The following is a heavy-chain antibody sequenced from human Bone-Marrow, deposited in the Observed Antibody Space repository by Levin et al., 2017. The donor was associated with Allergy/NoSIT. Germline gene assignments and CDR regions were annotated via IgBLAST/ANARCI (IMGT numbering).Heavy chain of an antibody. CDR2: IKQDGSEK. V-gene: IGHV3-7*01. D-gene: IGHD2-2*01. CDR3: AREKCSSTSCYGYYYYYYNMDV. J-gene: IGHJ6*02. CDR1: GFTFSYYW. Sequence: GESLKISCAASGFTFSYYWMSWVRQAPGKGLEWVANIKQDGSEKYYVDSVKGRFTISRDNAKNSLYLQMNSLRAEDTAVYYCAREKCSSTSCYGYYYYYYNMDVWGQGTTVTVSS.